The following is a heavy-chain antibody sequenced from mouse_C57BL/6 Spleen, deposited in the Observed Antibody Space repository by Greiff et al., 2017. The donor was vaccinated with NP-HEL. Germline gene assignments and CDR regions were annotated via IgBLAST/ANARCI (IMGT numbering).Heavy chain of an antibody. Sequence: DVQLVESGGGLVKPGGSLKLSCAASGFTFSDYGMHWVRQAPEKGLEWVAYISSGSSTIYYADTVKGRFTISRDNAKNTLFLQMTSLRSEDTAMYYCARVRRYWYFDVWGTGTTVTVSS. J-gene: IGHJ1*03. V-gene: IGHV5-17*01. CDR3: ARVRRYWYFDV. CDR2: ISSGSSTI. CDR1: GFTFSDYG. D-gene: IGHD2-14*01.